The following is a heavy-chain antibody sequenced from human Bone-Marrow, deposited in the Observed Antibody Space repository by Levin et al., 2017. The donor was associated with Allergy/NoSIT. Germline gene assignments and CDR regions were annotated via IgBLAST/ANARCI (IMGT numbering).Heavy chain of an antibody. CDR3: ARHMLNPDGGGWEY. D-gene: IGHD1-26*01. CDR2: IHPGRFDI. Sequence: PGESLKISCKGSEYTFTSYWIGWVRQMPGKGLEWMGGIHPGRFDIRYIEAFQGQVTFSADNSISTAYLQWSSLKASDSAIYYCARHMLNPDGGGWEYWGQGTLVTVSS. V-gene: IGHV5-51*01. CDR1: EYTFTSYW. J-gene: IGHJ4*02.